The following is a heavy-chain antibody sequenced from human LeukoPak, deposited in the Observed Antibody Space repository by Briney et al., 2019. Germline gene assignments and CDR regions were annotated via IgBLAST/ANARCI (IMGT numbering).Heavy chain of an antibody. D-gene: IGHD6-13*01. CDR2: IYTSGST. Sequence: SETLSLTCTVSGGSISSYYWSWIRQPAGKGLEWIGRIYTSGSTNYNPSLKSRVTISVDTSKNQFSLKLSSVTAADTAVYYCARGPHGSSWYWYFDLWGRGTLVTVSS. J-gene: IGHJ2*01. CDR3: ARGPHGSSWYWYFDL. CDR1: GGSISSYY. V-gene: IGHV4-4*07.